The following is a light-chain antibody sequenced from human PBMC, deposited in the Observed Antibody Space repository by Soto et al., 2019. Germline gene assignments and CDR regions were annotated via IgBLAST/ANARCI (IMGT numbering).Light chain of an antibody. CDR2: EVS. J-gene: IGLJ3*02. Sequence: QSALTQPPSASGSPGQSVTISCTGTSSDVGGYNSVSWYQQHPGKAPKLMIYEVSKRPSGVPDRFSGSKSGNPASLTVSGVQAEGEADYYWHSYVGSNNLVFGGGTKLTVL. V-gene: IGLV2-8*01. CDR1: SSDVGGYNS. CDR3: HSYVGSNNLV.